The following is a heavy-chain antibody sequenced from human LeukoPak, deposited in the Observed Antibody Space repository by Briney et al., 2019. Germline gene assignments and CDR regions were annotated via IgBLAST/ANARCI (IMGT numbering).Heavy chain of an antibody. V-gene: IGHV4-59*08. CDR1: GGSISDYY. CDR2: TYHSGST. CDR3: ARRWVYDKRAFDA. D-gene: IGHD3-16*01. J-gene: IGHJ3*01. Sequence: SETLSLTCTISGGSISDYYWSWIRQPPGKGLEWIGYTYHSGSTDYNPSLRGRVAMSLDTSRKQLSLKLSSVTAADTAIYYCARRWVYDKRAFDAWGQGTMVTVSS.